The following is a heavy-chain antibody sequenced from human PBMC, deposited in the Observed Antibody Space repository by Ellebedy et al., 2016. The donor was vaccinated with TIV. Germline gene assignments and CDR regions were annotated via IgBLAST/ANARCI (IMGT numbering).Heavy chain of an antibody. CDR2: IYYSGST. CDR1: GGSISTYY. CDR3: AKRGFLDS. D-gene: IGHD2/OR15-2a*01. Sequence: SETLSLTCTVSGGSISTYYWSWIRQPPGKGLEWIGYIYYSGSTNYNPSLKSRVTISVDTSKNQFSLKLSSVTAADTAVYYCAKRGFLDSWGQGTLVTVSS. J-gene: IGHJ4*02. V-gene: IGHV4-59*01.